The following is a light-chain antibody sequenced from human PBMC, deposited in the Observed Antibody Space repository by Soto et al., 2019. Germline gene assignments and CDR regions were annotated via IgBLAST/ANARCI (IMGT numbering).Light chain of an antibody. CDR2: DAS. V-gene: IGKV3-11*01. CDR3: QQYGSSSKT. Sequence: EIVLTQSPATLSLSPGERATLSCRASQSVTNSLAWYQQKPGQAPRLLVYDASNRATGIPTRFSGSGSGTDFTLTISRLEPEDFAVYYCQQYGSSSKTFGQGTKVDIK. J-gene: IGKJ1*01. CDR1: QSVTNS.